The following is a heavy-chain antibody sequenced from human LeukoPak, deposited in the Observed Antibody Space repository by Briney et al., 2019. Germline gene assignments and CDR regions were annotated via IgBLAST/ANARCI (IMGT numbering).Heavy chain of an antibody. CDR1: GFTFSSYA. CDR3: AKLTAIAVAGDHTTFDY. D-gene: IGHD6-19*01. Sequence: GGSLRLSCAASGFTFSSYAMSWVRQAPGKGLEWVSAISGSGGSTYYAYSVKGRFTISRDNSKNTLYLQMNSLRAEDTAVYYCAKLTAIAVAGDHTTFDYWGQGTLVTVSS. J-gene: IGHJ4*02. V-gene: IGHV3-23*01. CDR2: ISGSGGST.